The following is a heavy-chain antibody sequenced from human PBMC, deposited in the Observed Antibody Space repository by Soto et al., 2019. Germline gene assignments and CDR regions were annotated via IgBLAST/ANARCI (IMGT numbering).Heavy chain of an antibody. CDR1: GGSISSSSYY. J-gene: IGHJ4*02. D-gene: IGHD4-17*01. V-gene: IGHV4-39*01. CDR2: IYYSGST. Sequence: SETLSLTCTVSGGSISSSSYYWGWIRQPPGKGLEWIGSIYYSGSTYYNPSLKSRVTISVDTSKNQFSLKLSSVTAADTAVYYCARLEPTVTTGRDYWGQGTLVTVSS. CDR3: ARLEPTVTTGRDY.